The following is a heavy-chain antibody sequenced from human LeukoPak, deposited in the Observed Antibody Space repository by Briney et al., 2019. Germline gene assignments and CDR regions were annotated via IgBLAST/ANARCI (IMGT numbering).Heavy chain of an antibody. D-gene: IGHD1-26*01. J-gene: IGHJ5*02. CDR3: ARAIKFGRGVGAANWFDP. V-gene: IGHV4-59*08. CDR2: IYYSGST. Sequence: PSETLSLTCTVSGGSISSYYWSWIRQPPGKGLEWIGYIYYSGSTNYNPSLKSRVTISVDTSKNQFSLKLSSVTAADTAVYYCARAIKFGRGVGAANWFDPWGQGTLVTVSS. CDR1: GGSISSYY.